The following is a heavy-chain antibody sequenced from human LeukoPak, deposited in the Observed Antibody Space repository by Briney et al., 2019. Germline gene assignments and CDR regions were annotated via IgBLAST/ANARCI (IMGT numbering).Heavy chain of an antibody. D-gene: IGHD3-9*01. V-gene: IGHV1-3*01. CDR1: GYTFTSCA. CDR2: INAGNGNT. Sequence: GASVKVSCKASGYTFTSCAMHWVRQAPGQRLEWMGWINAGNGNTKYSQKFQGRVTITRDTSASTAYMELSSLRSEDTAVYYCARAIRYYNILTGYSPYYFDYWGQGTLVTVSS. J-gene: IGHJ4*02. CDR3: ARAIRYYNILTGYSPYYFDY.